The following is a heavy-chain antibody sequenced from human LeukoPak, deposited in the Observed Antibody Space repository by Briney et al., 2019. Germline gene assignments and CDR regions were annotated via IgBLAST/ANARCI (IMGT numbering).Heavy chain of an antibody. D-gene: IGHD3-10*01. CDR3: AREVAPVGGWVDY. CDR1: GGTFSSYA. V-gene: IGHV1-69*13. J-gene: IGHJ4*02. Sequence: ASVKVSCKASGGTFSSYAISWVRQAPGQELEWMGGIIPIFGTANYAQKFQGRVTITADESTSTAYMELSSLRSEDTAVYYCAREVAPVGGWVDYWGQGTLVTVSS. CDR2: IIPIFGTA.